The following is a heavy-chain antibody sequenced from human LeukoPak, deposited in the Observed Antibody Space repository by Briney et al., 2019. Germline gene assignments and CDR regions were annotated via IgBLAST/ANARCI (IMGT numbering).Heavy chain of an antibody. CDR3: ARVVVRGLSYYYYYMDV. J-gene: IGHJ6*03. V-gene: IGHV4-61*02. CDR2: VYSTGTT. CDR1: GDSISSGSKY. Sequence: SETLSLTCSVAGDSISSGSKYWNWIRQPAGKGLQWIGRVYSTGTTNYNSSLKSRLTISLDTSKNQFSLNLRSVTAADTAVYYCARVVVRGLSYYYYYMDVWGKGTTVTVSS. D-gene: IGHD3-10*01.